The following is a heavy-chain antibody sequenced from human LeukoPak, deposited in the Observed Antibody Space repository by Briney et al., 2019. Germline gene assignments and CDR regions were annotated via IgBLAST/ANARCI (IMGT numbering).Heavy chain of an antibody. D-gene: IGHD3-22*01. Sequence: RTGGSLRLSCAASGFTFSSYAMSWVRQAPGKGLEWVSAISGSGGSTYYADSVKGRFTISGDNSKNTLYLQMNSLRAEDTAVHYCAKEEFSGSSYYFDYWGQGTLVTVSS. CDR2: ISGSGGST. CDR1: GFTFSSYA. J-gene: IGHJ4*02. CDR3: AKEEFSGSSYYFDY. V-gene: IGHV3-23*01.